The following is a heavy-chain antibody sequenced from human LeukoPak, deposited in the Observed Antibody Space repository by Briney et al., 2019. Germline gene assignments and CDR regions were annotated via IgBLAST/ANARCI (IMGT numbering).Heavy chain of an antibody. V-gene: IGHV3-9*03. CDR1: GFTFDDYA. J-gene: IGHJ4*02. CDR2: MSWNSGSI. Sequence: PARSLTLSCPASGFTFDDYAMHWVRQAPAKGLEWVSGMSWNSGSIGYADSVKGRFTISRDNAKNSLYLQMNSLRAEDMALYYCAKSPCGGDCYSFDYWGQGTLVTVSS. D-gene: IGHD2-21*02. CDR3: AKSPCGGDCYSFDY.